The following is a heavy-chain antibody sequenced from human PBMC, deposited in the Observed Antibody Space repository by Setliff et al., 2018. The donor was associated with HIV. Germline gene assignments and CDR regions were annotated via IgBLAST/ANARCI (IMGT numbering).Heavy chain of an antibody. CDR2: ISSSSDNT. Sequence: GASVKVSCKASGYTFTTYGFNWVRQAPGQGLEWMGWISSSSDNTNYAQRFQGRFTLTTDTSTNTVDMELKSLRSDDTAVYFCARGQLDRHLRSDVPFDIWGQGTMVTVSS. D-gene: IGHD1-1*01. J-gene: IGHJ3*02. V-gene: IGHV1-18*01. CDR3: ARGQLDRHLRSDVPFDI. CDR1: GYTFTTYG.